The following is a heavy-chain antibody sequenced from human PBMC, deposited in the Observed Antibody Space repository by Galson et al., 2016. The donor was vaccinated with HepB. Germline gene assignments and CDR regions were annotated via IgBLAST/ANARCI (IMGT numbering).Heavy chain of an antibody. CDR2: ISRRGESR. CDR1: GFTFNNYG. D-gene: IGHD1-26*01. J-gene: IGHJ6*04. V-gene: IGHV3-23*01. Sequence: SLRLSCAASGFTFNNYGMTWVRQAPGKGLEVVSSISRRGESRDYADSVKGRFTISRDNSKNTLSLQMNSLRAEDTAVYYCVQGSTAPAVWGKGTTVTVSS. CDR3: VQGSTAPAV.